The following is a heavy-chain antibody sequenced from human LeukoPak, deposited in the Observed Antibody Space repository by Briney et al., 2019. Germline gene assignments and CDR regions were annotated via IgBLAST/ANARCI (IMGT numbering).Heavy chain of an antibody. CDR1: GYSFTSYW. CDR3: ARAATNYSDSSGYCFDY. V-gene: IGHV5-51*01. J-gene: IGHJ4*02. CDR2: IYPGDSDT. D-gene: IGHD3-22*01. Sequence: GESLKISCKGSGYSFTSYWIGWVRQMPGKGLEWMGIIYPGDSDTRYSPSFQGQVTISADKSISTAYLQWSSLKASDTAMYYCARAATNYSDSSGYCFDYWGQGTLATVSS.